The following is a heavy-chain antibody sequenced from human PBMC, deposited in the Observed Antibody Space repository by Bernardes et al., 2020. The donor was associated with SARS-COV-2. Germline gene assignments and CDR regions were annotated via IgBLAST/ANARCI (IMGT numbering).Heavy chain of an antibody. D-gene: IGHD1-26*01. CDR1: GFTFTRYG. CDR2: ISASTGKT. V-gene: IGHV1-18*01. CDR3: ARDLMPSGTYPSFDC. Sequence: ASMKVSCKASGFTFTRYGFGWVRQAPGQGLEWMGWISASTGKTDYAQKFQGRVTMTTDRSTTTAYMEVRSLTSDDTAVYYCARDLMPSGTYPSFDCWGQGTLVTVSS. J-gene: IGHJ4*02.